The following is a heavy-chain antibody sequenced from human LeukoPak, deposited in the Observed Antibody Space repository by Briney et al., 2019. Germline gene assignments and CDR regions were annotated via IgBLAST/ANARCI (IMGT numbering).Heavy chain of an antibody. J-gene: IGHJ4*02. D-gene: IGHD6-6*01. Sequence: GGSLRLSCAASGFTFSDSWMHWVRQAPGKGLVWVSRSNTDGSVTSYADSVKGRFTISRDNAKNTLYLQMNSLRAEDTAVYFCVRDGEYDSSSPLNSFDSWGQGTLVNVSP. CDR2: SNTDGSVT. CDR3: VRDGEYDSSSPLNSFDS. CDR1: GFTFSDSW. V-gene: IGHV3-74*01.